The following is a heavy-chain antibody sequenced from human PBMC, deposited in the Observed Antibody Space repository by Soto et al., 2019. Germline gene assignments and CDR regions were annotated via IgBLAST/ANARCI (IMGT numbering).Heavy chain of an antibody. J-gene: IGHJ4*01. D-gene: IGHD5-12*01. CDR3: PRTGHSGSYGF. CDR1: GYTYANYG. V-gene: IGHV1-3*03. Sequence: SVKVSCKACGYTYANYGIHWVHQAPGQRLEWMGWINAGNGGTKYSENFHGRVTITTNTSASTVYLGLSSLSSEDMAFYYCPRTGHSGSYGFWGQGNLVTVS. CDR2: INAGNGGT.